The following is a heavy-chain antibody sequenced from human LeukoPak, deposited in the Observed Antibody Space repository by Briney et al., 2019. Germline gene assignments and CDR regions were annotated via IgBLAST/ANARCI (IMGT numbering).Heavy chain of an antibody. J-gene: IGHJ4*02. Sequence: PGGSLRLSCVASGFTFSSYWMTWVRQAPGKGLEWVANIKTDGGEGYYVDSVKGRFTISRDNAKNSLYMQMNSLRAEDTALYYCARDHGTGWYVDYFDYWGQGTPVTVSS. CDR2: IKTDGGEG. CDR3: ARDHGTGWYVDYFDY. CDR1: GFTFSSYW. D-gene: IGHD6-19*01. V-gene: IGHV3-7*01.